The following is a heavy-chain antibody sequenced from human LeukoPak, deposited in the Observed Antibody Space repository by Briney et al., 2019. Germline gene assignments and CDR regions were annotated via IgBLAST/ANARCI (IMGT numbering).Heavy chain of an antibody. CDR1: GGSISSYY. CDR3: ARERVGYFDY. J-gene: IGHJ4*02. D-gene: IGHD1-26*01. CDR2: IYYSGST. V-gene: IGHV4-59*01. Sequence: KSSETLSLTCTVSGGSISSYYWSWIQQPPGKGLEWIGYIYYSGSTNYNPSLKSRVTISVDTSKNQFSLKLSSVTAADTAVYYCARERVGYFDYWGQGTLVTVSS.